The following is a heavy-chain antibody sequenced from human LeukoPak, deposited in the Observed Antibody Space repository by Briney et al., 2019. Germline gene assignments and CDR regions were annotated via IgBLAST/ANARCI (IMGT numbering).Heavy chain of an antibody. D-gene: IGHD3-16*01. J-gene: IGHJ6*03. V-gene: IGHV1-2*02. CDR1: GYTFTGYY. CDR3: ARSMGDYYYYMDV. Sequence: GASVKVSCKASGYTFTGYYLHWVRQAPGQRLEWVGWINPNTGGTNYAQKFQGRVTMTRDTSISTAYMELSTLRSDDTAIYYCARSMGDYYYYMDVWGKGTTVTVSS. CDR2: INPNTGGT.